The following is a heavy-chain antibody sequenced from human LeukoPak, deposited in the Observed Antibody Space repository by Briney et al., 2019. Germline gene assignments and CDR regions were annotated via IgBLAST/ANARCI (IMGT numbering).Heavy chain of an antibody. J-gene: IGHJ4*02. CDR1: GGSVSSKSAA. CDR3: ARADYYDSSAVDY. Sequence: SQTLSLTCAISGGSVSSKSAAWNWIRQSPSRGLEWLGRTYYRSKWSSGYAGSVKSRITINPDTSKNQFSLQLKSVTPEDTAVYYCARADYYDSSAVDYWGQGTLVTVSS. V-gene: IGHV6-1*01. D-gene: IGHD3-22*01. CDR2: TYYRSKWSS.